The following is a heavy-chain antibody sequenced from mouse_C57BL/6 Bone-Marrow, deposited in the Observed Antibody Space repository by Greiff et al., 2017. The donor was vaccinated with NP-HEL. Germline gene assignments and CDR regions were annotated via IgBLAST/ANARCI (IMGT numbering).Heavy chain of an antibody. V-gene: IGHV1-81*01. CDR3: ARARGNYVRVFAY. J-gene: IGHJ3*01. CDR1: GYTFTSYG. Sequence: QVQLQQSGAELARPGASVKLSCKASGYTFTSYGISWVKQRTGQGLEWIGEIYPRSGNTYYNEKFKGKATLTADKSSSTAYMELRSLTSEDSAVYFCARARGNYVRVFAYWGQGTLVTVSA. D-gene: IGHD2-1*01. CDR2: IYPRSGNT.